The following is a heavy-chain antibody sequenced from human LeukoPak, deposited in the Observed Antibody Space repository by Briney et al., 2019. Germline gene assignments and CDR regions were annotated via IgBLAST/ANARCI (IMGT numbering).Heavy chain of an antibody. D-gene: IGHD6-13*01. J-gene: IGHJ5*02. CDR1: GGSFSGYY. Sequence: SETLSLTCAVYGGSFSGYYWSWIRQPPGKGLEWIGEINQSGSTNYNPSLKSRVTISVDTSKNQFSLKLSSVTAADTAVYYCARRFRRVSAGYSSSWYGHWGQGTLVTVSS. CDR2: INQSGST. CDR3: ARRFRRVSAGYSSSWYGH. V-gene: IGHV4-34*01.